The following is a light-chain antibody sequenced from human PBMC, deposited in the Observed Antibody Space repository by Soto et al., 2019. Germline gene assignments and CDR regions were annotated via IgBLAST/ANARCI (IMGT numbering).Light chain of an antibody. V-gene: IGLV2-14*01. J-gene: IGLJ1*01. CDR1: SSDVRGYNY. Sequence: SLLAQAASVSGSPGQSFTISCTVISSDVRGYNYVSWYQQHPGKAPKLMIYDVSNRPSGVSNRFSGSKSGNTASLTISGLQAEDEADYYCSSYTSSSTPYVFGTGTKVTVL. CDR3: SSYTSSSTPYV. CDR2: DVS.